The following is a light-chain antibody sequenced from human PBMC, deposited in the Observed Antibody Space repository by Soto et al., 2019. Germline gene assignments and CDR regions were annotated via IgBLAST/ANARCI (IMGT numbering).Light chain of an antibody. J-gene: IGKJ1*01. Sequence: DIQMTQSPSTLSASVGDRVTITCRASQSISSWLAWYQQKPGKAPKLLVYKASTLESGVPSRFSGSGSETEFALTISSLQPDDFASYYCQQYGSYSPWTFGQGTKVEIK. CDR3: QQYGSYSPWT. CDR1: QSISSW. V-gene: IGKV1-5*03. CDR2: KAS.